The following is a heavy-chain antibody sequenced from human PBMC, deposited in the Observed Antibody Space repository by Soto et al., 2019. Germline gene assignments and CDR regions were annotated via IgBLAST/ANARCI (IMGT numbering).Heavy chain of an antibody. CDR3: EHIQIYYQCDWFDP. Sequence: QITLKESGPTLVKPTQTLTLTCTFSGFSLTTRGGGVGWIRQPPGKALECLALIYWDDDKRYSPSLQSSLSILKDTSKIQVLLTMTNVDPVDTATYYCEHIQIYYQCDWFDPWGQGTLVSVSS. V-gene: IGHV2-5*02. CDR2: IYWDDDK. J-gene: IGHJ5*02. D-gene: IGHD3-10*01. CDR1: GFSLTTRGGG.